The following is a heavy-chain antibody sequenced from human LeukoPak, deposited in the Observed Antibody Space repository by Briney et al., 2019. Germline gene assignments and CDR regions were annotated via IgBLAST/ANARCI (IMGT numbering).Heavy chain of an antibody. Sequence: GGSLRLSCAASGFTFSSYAMSWVRQAPGKGLEWVSAISGSGGSTYYADSVKGRFTISRDNSKNTLYLQMNSLRAEDTAVYYCARGYYDILTGYYSDVYYFDYWGQGTLVTVSS. CDR1: GFTFSSYA. J-gene: IGHJ4*02. CDR2: ISGSGGST. D-gene: IGHD3-9*01. V-gene: IGHV3-23*01. CDR3: ARGYYDILTGYYSDVYYFDY.